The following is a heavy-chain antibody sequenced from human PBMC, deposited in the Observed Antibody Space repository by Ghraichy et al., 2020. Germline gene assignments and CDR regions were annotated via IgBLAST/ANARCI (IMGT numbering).Heavy chain of an antibody. Sequence: SGPTLVKPTQTLTLTCTFSGFSLSTSGVGVGWIRQPPGKALEWLALIYWDDDKHYSPSLRSRLTITKDTSKNQVVLTITNMDPVDTATYYCAHSFYTSGLRAHFDYWGQGTLVTVSS. CDR1: GFSLSTSGVG. CDR3: AHSFYTSGLRAHFDY. D-gene: IGHD6-19*01. V-gene: IGHV2-5*02. J-gene: IGHJ4*02. CDR2: IYWDDDK.